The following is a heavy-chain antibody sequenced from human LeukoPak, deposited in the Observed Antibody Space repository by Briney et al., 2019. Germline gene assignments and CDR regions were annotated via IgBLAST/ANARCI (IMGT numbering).Heavy chain of an antibody. CDR1: GYTFTGYY. V-gene: IGHV1-2*06. CDR2: INPNSGGT. J-gene: IGHJ4*02. D-gene: IGHD3-22*01. Sequence: ASVKVSCKASGYTFTGYYMHWVRQAPGQGLEWMGRINPNSGGTNYAQKFQGRVTMTRDTSISTAYMELSRLRSDDTAVYYCALSSNYYESSGYSYWGQGNLVTVSS. CDR3: ALSSNYYESSGYSY.